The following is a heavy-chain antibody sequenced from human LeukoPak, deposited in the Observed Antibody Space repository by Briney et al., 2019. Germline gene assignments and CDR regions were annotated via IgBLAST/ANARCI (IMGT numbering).Heavy chain of an antibody. CDR1: GFTVSSNY. J-gene: IGHJ6*02. V-gene: IGHV3-66*01. CDR2: IYSGGST. CDR3: ARDPLYYYDSSGYYSTRYYYGMDV. Sequence: PGGSLRLSCAASGFTVSSNYMSWLRQAPGKGLEWFSVIYSGGSTYYADSVKGRFTISRDNSKNTLYLQMNSLRAEDTAVYYCARDPLYYYDSSGYYSTRYYYGMDVWGQGTTVTVSS. D-gene: IGHD3-22*01.